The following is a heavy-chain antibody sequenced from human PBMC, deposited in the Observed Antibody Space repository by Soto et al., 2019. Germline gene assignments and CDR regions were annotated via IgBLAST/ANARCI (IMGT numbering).Heavy chain of an antibody. D-gene: IGHD2-2*02. CDR1: GGTFSSYT. V-gene: IGHV1-69*02. CDR2: IIPILGIA. CDR3: AMAQSDETDIVVVPAAIFDY. J-gene: IGHJ4*02. Sequence: QVQLVQSGAEVKKPGSSVKVSCKASGGTFSSYTISWVRQAPGQGLEWMGRIIPILGIANYAQKFQGRVTITADKSTSTAYMELSSLRSEDTAVYYCAMAQSDETDIVVVPAAIFDYWGQGTLVTVSS.